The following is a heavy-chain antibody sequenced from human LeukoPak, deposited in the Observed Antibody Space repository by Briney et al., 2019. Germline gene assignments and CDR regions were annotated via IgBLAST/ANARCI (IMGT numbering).Heavy chain of an antibody. V-gene: IGHV3-9*03. CDR3: AKGEVGAIILPSFDY. CDR2: SSWESGRI. Sequence: PGRFLRLSCAAAGFTFDYYAMHWGRPAPGEGLEWALRSSWESGRIGYADSVKGRFTISKDKAKNSLYLQKNSLRAEDMGLYYCAKGEVGAIILPSFDYWGQGTLVTASA. CDR1: GFTFDYYA. J-gene: IGHJ4*02. D-gene: IGHD1-26*01.